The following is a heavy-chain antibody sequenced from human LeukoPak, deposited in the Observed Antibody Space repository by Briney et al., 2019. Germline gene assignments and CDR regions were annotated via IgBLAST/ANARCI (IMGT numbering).Heavy chain of an antibody. D-gene: IGHD3-10*01. CDR3: ASGSGSYRTPYYYMDV. J-gene: IGHJ6*03. CDR1: GFTFSNYA. Sequence: PGGSLILSCAASGFTFSNYAMSWVRQAPGKGLEWVSVIYSGGSTYYADSVKGRFTISRDNSKNTLYLQMNSLRAEDTAVYYCASGSGSYRTPYYYMDVWGKGTTVTVSS. CDR2: IYSGGST. V-gene: IGHV3-53*01.